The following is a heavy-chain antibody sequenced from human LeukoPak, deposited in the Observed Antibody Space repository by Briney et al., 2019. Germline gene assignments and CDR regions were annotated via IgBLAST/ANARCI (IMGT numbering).Heavy chain of an antibody. D-gene: IGHD6-6*01. J-gene: IGHJ4*02. Sequence: PGQSLRLSCDASGFSINTYTMYWVRQAPGKGLEWVSAISGSGGSTYYADSVKGRFTISRDNSKNTLYLQMNSLRAEDTAVYYCAKDSSAARPYLSLDYWGQGTLVTVSS. CDR2: ISGSGGST. CDR1: GFSINTYT. CDR3: AKDSSAARPYLSLDY. V-gene: IGHV3-23*01.